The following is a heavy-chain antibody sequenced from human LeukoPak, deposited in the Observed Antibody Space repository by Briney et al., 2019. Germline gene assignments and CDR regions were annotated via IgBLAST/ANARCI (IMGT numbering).Heavy chain of an antibody. CDR1: GFTFSSYG. J-gene: IGHJ4*02. CDR2: ISYDGSNK. D-gene: IGHD3-10*01. Sequence: GGSLRLSCAASGFTFSSYGMHWVRQAPGKGLEWVAVISYDGSNKYYADSVKGRFTISRDNSKNTLYLQMNSLRAEDTAVYYCANYSSGSYRPFDYWGQGTLVTVSS. V-gene: IGHV3-30*18. CDR3: ANYSSGSYRPFDY.